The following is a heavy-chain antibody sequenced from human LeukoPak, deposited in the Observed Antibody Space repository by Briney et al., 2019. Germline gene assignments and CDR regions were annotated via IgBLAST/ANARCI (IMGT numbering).Heavy chain of an antibody. Sequence: GGSLRLSCAASGSTFSSYWMSWVRQAPGKGLEWVANIKQDGSEKYYVDSVKGRFTISRDNAKNSLYLQMNSLRAEDTAVYYCARDQVGATDYWGQGTLVTVSS. V-gene: IGHV3-7*01. CDR2: IKQDGSEK. CDR3: ARDQVGATDY. D-gene: IGHD1-26*01. CDR1: GSTFSSYW. J-gene: IGHJ4*02.